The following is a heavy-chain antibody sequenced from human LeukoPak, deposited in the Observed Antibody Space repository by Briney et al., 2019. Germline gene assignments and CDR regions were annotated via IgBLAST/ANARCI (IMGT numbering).Heavy chain of an antibody. D-gene: IGHD3-22*01. V-gene: IGHV3-66*02. CDR1: GFTVSSNY. Sequence: PGGSLRLSCAASGFTVSSNYMSWVRQAPGKGLEWVSVIYSGGSTYYADSVKGRFTISRDNSKNTLYLQMNSLRPEDTAVYYCARDRGRYYDSSGDNYWGQGTLVTVSS. J-gene: IGHJ4*02. CDR3: ARDRGRYYDSSGDNY. CDR2: IYSGGST.